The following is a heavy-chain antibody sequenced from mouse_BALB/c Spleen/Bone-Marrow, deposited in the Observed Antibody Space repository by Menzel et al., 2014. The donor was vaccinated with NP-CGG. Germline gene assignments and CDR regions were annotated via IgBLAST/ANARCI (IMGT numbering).Heavy chain of an antibody. CDR3: ARSKGWYFDV. J-gene: IGHJ1*01. CDR2: VNPYSDGT. V-gene: IGHV1-14*01. CDR1: GYTLTSYM. Sequence: EVQRVESGPELVKPGASVKMSCKASGYTLTSYMMHWVKQKPGQGLEWVGYVNPYSDGTYYTEDFKGKATLTSDKSSSTVYMELSSLTSEDSAVFYCARSKGWYFDVWGAGTTVTVSS.